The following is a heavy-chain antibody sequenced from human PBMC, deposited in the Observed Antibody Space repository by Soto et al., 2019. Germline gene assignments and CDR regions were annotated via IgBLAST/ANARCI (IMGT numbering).Heavy chain of an antibody. J-gene: IGHJ6*02. CDR3: ATYYGSGSYFPDHYYYGMDV. CDR2: ISSDSSSI. V-gene: IGHV3-48*01. Sequence: GGSLRLSCAASGFTFSTYSMNWVRQAPGKGLEWVSYISSDSSSIYYADSVKGRFTISRDNAKNSLYLQMNSLRAEDTAVYYCATYYGSGSYFPDHYYYGMDVWGQGT. CDR1: GFTFSTYS. D-gene: IGHD3-10*01.